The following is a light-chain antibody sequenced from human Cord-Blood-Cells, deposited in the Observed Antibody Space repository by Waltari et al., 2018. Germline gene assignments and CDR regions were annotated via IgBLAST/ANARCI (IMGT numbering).Light chain of an antibody. CDR2: GAS. CDR1: QSVSSSY. CDR3: QQYGSSPWT. J-gene: IGKJ1*01. V-gene: IGKV3-20*01. Sequence: ENVLSQSPGTLSLSPGERATPSCRASQSVSSSYLAWYQQKPGQAPRPLTYGASSRATGSPDRFRGSGSGTDFTLTISRLEPEDFAVYYCQQYGSSPWTFGQGTKVESK.